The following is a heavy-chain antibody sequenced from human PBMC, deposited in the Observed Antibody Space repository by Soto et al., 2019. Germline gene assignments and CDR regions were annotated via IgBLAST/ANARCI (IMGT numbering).Heavy chain of an antibody. J-gene: IGHJ4*02. Sequence: GGSLRLSCAASGFTFSSYAMSWVRQAPGKGLEWVSAISGSGGSTYYADSVKGRFTISRDNSKNTLYLQMNSLRAEDTAVYYCATIGYYYDSSGRKIFDYWGQGTLVTVSS. CDR3: ATIGYYYDSSGRKIFDY. CDR2: ISGSGGST. D-gene: IGHD3-22*01. V-gene: IGHV3-23*01. CDR1: GFTFSSYA.